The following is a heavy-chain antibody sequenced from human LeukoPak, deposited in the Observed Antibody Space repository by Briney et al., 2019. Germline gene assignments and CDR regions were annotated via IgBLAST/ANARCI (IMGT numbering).Heavy chain of an antibody. CDR2: IIPIFGTA. J-gene: IGHJ6*02. CDR3: ARDTIGGLPDSVFAAAGWGMDV. CDR1: GGTFSSYA. D-gene: IGHD6-13*01. Sequence: SVKVSCKASGGTFSSYAISWVRQAPGQGLEWMGGIIPIFGTANYAQKFQGRVTITADESTSTAYMELSSLRSEDTAVYYCARDTIGGLPDSVFAAAGWGMDVWGQGTTVTVSS. V-gene: IGHV1-69*01.